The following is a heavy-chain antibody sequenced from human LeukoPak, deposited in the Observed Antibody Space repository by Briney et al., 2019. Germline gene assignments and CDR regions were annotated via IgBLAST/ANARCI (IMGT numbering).Heavy chain of an antibody. CDR1: GFTFSSYR. J-gene: IGHJ3*02. Sequence: PGGSLRLSCAASGFTFSSYRMNWVRQAPGKGLERVSSISSSSSYIYYADSVKGRFTISRDNAKKSLYLKMNSLRAEDTAVYYCTDGMITGAFDIWGQGTMVTVSS. D-gene: IGHD3-16*01. V-gene: IGHV3-21*01. CDR3: TDGMITGAFDI. CDR2: ISSSSSYI.